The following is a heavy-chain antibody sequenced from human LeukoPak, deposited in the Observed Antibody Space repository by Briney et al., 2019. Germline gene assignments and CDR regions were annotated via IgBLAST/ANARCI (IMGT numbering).Heavy chain of an antibody. CDR1: GGSFSGYY. V-gene: IGHV4-34*01. Sequence: SETLSLTCAVYGGSFSGYYWSWIRQPPGKGLEWIGEINHSGRTNYNPSLKSRATISVDTSRNQSSLKLSSMTAADTAVYYCARRSVEAVVVPAAMYSVWYFDLWGRGTLVTVSS. CDR2: INHSGRT. CDR3: ARRSVEAVVVPAAMYSVWYFDL. D-gene: IGHD2-2*01. J-gene: IGHJ2*01.